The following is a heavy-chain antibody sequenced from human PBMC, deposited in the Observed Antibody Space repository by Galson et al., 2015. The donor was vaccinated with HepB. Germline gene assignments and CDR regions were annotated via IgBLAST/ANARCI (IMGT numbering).Heavy chain of an antibody. D-gene: IGHD3-10*01. J-gene: IGHJ6*02. CDR1: GYSFTNYW. Sequence: QSGAEVKKPGESLKISCQGSGYSFTNYWIGWVRQMPGKGLEWMGIIYPGDSDTRYSPSFQGQVTISADKSISTAYLQWSSLKASDTAMYFCARVGQQYYYGMDVRGQGTTVTVSS. CDR2: IYPGDSDT. CDR3: ARVGQQYYYGMDV. V-gene: IGHV5-51*01.